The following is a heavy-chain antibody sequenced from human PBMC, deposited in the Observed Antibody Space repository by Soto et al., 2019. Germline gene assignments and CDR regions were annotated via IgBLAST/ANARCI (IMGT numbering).Heavy chain of an antibody. Sequence: EVQLLESGGGLVQPGGSLRLSCAASGFTFSSYAMSWVRQAPGKGLEWVSAISGSGGSTYYADSVKGRFTISRDNSKNTLYLQMNRLRAEDTAVYYCAKDRDIEVVPAAILRGDMDVWGQGTTVTVSS. V-gene: IGHV3-23*01. CDR2: ISGSGGST. CDR1: GFTFSSYA. J-gene: IGHJ6*02. CDR3: AKDRDIEVVPAAILRGDMDV. D-gene: IGHD2-2*02.